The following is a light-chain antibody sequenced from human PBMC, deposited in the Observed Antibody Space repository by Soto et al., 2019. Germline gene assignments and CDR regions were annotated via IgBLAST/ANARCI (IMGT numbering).Light chain of an antibody. CDR1: SSNIGSNT. V-gene: IGLV1-44*01. CDR2: SNN. CDR3: AAWDDSLNLGV. J-gene: IGLJ2*01. Sequence: QSVLTQPPSASGTPGQRVTISCSGSSSNIGSNTVNWYQQLPGTAPKLLIYSNNQRPSGVPDRFSGSKSGTSASLAISGLQSEGEADYYCAAWDDSLNLGVFGGGTKLTVL.